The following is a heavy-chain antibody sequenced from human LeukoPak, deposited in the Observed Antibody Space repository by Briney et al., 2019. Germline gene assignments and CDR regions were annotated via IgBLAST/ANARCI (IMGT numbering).Heavy chain of an antibody. CDR1: GFTFSSYG. CDR2: ISGSGGST. Sequence: GGSLRLSCAASGFTFSSYGMHWVRQAPGKGLEWVSAISGSGGSTYYADSVKGRFTISRDNSKNTLYLQMNSLRAEDTAVYYCALCGSYYFDYWGQGTLVTVSS. V-gene: IGHV3-23*01. D-gene: IGHD1-26*01. CDR3: ALCGSYYFDY. J-gene: IGHJ4*02.